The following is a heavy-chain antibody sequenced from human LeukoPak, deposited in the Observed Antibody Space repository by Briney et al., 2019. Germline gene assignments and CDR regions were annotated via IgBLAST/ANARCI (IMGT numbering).Heavy chain of an antibody. D-gene: IGHD3-10*01. J-gene: IGHJ4*02. V-gene: IGHV3-11*06. Sequence: PGGSLRLSCAASGFTFSDYYMSWIRQAPGKGLEWVSYISSSSSYTNYADSVKGRFTISRDNAKNPLYLQMNSLRAEDTAVYYCARIWFGEASVDYWGQGTLVTVSS. CDR3: ARIWFGEASVDY. CDR2: ISSSSSYT. CDR1: GFTFSDYY.